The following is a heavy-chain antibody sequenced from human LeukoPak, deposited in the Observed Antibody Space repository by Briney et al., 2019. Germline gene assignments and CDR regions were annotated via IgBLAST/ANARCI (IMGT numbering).Heavy chain of an antibody. D-gene: IGHD3-22*01. V-gene: IGHV1-2*02. J-gene: IGHJ4*02. CDR2: IEPNSGGT. Sequence: ASVKVSCKASGYTFTGYYMHWVRQAPGQGLEWMGWIEPNSGGTNYAQKFQGRVTMTRDTSISTAYMELSRLRSDDTAVYYCARGYYYYDSSGYHVYWGQGTLVTVSS. CDR3: ARGYYYYDSSGYHVY. CDR1: GYTFTGYY.